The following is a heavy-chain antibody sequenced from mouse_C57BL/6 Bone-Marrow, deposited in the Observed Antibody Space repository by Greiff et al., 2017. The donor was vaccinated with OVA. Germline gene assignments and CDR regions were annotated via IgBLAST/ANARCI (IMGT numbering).Heavy chain of an antibody. CDR2: IDPSDSYT. D-gene: IGHD2-3*01. CDR3: ARYDGYYWCAY. Sequence: VQLQQPGAELVKPGASVKLSCKASGYTFTSYWMQWVKQRPGQGLEWIGEIDPSDSYTNYNQKFKGKATLTVDTSSSTAYMQLSSLTSEDSAVYYCARYDGYYWCAYWGQGTLVTVSA. CDR1: GYTFTSYW. V-gene: IGHV1-50*01. J-gene: IGHJ3*01.